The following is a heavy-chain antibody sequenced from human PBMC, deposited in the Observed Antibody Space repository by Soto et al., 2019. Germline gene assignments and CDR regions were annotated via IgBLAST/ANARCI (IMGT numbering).Heavy chain of an antibody. CDR1: GFTFSSYW. V-gene: IGHV3-74*01. CDR3: AGGNGGNSNDY. Sequence: EVQLVESGGGLVQPGGSLRLSCAASGFTFSSYWMHWVRQDPGKGLVWVSRINSDGSSTTYADSVKGRFTISRDNAKNTLYLQMNSLRAEDTAVYYCAGGNGGNSNDYWGQGTLVTVSS. J-gene: IGHJ4*02. CDR2: INSDGSST. D-gene: IGHD2-21*02.